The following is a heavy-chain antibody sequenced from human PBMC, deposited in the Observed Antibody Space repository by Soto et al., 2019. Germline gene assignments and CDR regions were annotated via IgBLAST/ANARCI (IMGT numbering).Heavy chain of an antibody. CDR3: ARDLRFRGFYGMDV. CDR1: GGSISSGGYY. V-gene: IGHV4-31*03. J-gene: IGHJ6*02. D-gene: IGHD3-10*01. CDR2: IYYTGSI. Sequence: QVQLQESGPGLVKPSQTLSLTCTVSGGSISSGGYYWSWIRQHPGKGLEWIGYIYYTGSIYYNPSLKSRVTISVDTSKNQFSLKLSSVTAAETAVYYCARDLRFRGFYGMDVWGQGTTVTVSS.